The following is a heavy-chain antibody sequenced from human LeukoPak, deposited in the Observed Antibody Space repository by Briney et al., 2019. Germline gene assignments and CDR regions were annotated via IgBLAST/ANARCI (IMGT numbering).Heavy chain of an antibody. CDR3: TTGPTYYGREGGY. CDR1: GDTLTELF. D-gene: IGHD3-10*01. CDR2: FDPEEGET. J-gene: IGHJ4*02. V-gene: IGHV1-24*01. Sequence: ASVKVSCRVSGDTLTELFMHWVRQAPGKGLEWMGGFDPEEGETIYAQKFQDRVAMTEDISTDTAYMELSSLRSEDTAVYFCTTGPTYYGREGGYWGQGTLVTVSS.